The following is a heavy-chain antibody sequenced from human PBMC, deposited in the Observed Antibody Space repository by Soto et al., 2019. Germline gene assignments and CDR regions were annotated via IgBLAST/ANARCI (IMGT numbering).Heavy chain of an antibody. D-gene: IGHD6-13*01. CDR2: INAGNGNT. CDR1: GYTFTSYA. CDR3: ATDLIADLDAHHI. V-gene: IGHV1-3*01. J-gene: IGHJ3*02. Sequence: GASVKVSCKASGYTFTSYAMHWVRQAPGQRLEWMGWINAGNGNTKYSQKFQGRVTITRDTSASTAYMDLSSLRSEDTAVYYCATDLIADLDAHHIWGKGTMVTVAS.